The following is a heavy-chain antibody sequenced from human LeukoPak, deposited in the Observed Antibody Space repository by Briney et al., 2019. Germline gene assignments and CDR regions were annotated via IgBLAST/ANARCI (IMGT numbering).Heavy chain of an antibody. J-gene: IGHJ4*02. D-gene: IGHD3-10*01. CDR1: GFTVSSNY. CDR3: ARGRNSGFDY. Sequence: GGSLRLSCAASGFTVSSNYMSWVRQAPGKGLEWVSVINSGGNTYYADSVKGRLTISRDNSKNTLYLQMNSLRAEDTAVYYCARGRNSGFDYWGRGTLVTVSS. V-gene: IGHV3-53*01. CDR2: INSGGNT.